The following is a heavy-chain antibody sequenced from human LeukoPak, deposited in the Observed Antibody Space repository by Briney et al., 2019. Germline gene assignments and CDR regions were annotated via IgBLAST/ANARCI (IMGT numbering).Heavy chain of an antibody. D-gene: IGHD2-2*01. CDR1: GGTFSSYT. V-gene: IGHV1-69*02. J-gene: IGHJ5*02. CDR2: IIPILGIA. Sequence: SVKVSCKASGGTFSSYTISWVRQAPGQGLEWMGRIIPILGIANYAQKFQGRVTITADKSASTAYMELSSLRSEDTAVYYCARVRDIVVVPAATNWFDPWGQGTLVTVSS. CDR3: ARVRDIVVVPAATNWFDP.